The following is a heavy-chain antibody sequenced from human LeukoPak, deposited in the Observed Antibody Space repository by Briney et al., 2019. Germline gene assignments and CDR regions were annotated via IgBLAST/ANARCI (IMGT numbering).Heavy chain of an antibody. CDR1: GYTFTDYY. V-gene: IGHV1-2*02. CDR2: INPNSGGT. Sequence: ASVTVSCKASGYTFTDYYMHWVRQAPGQGLEWMGWINPNSGGTNYAQKFQGRVTMTRDTSISTAYMELNRLRSDDTALYYCARGEGYSGSYRADYWGQGTPVTVSS. D-gene: IGHD1-26*01. CDR3: ARGEGYSGSYRADY. J-gene: IGHJ4*02.